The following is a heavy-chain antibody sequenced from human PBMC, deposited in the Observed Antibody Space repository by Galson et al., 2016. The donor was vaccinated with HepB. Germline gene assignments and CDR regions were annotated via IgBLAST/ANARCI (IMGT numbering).Heavy chain of an antibody. CDR3: ARSGREAAGFDY. D-gene: IGHD6-13*01. Sequence: SLRLSCAASGFTFSCYGMHWVRQAPGKGLEWVAVIWYDGSDKYYADSVKGRFTISRDNSKNTLYLQMNSLRAEDTAVYYCARSGREAAGFDYWGQGTLVTVSS. CDR1: GFTFSCYG. V-gene: IGHV3-33*01. J-gene: IGHJ4*02. CDR2: IWYDGSDK.